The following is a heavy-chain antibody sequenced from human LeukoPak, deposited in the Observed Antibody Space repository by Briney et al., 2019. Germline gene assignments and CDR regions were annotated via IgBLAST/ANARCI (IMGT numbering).Heavy chain of an antibody. D-gene: IGHD3-22*01. CDR1: GFSFGTYW. J-gene: IGHJ4*02. Sequence: GGSLRLSCAASGFSFGTYWMSWVRQAPGKGLGWVANINQDGSEKYYVDSVKGRFTMSRDNAKNSLYLQMNSLRAEDTAVYYCARVRDYYDKTGYPHYWGQGTLVTVSA. CDR2: INQDGSEK. V-gene: IGHV3-7*01. CDR3: ARVRDYYDKTGYPHY.